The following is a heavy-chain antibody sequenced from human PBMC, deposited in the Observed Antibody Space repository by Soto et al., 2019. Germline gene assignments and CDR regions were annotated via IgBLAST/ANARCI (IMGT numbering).Heavy chain of an antibody. CDR1: GFTFYNYA. CDR2: ISGGGDTT. V-gene: IGHV3-23*01. D-gene: IGHD3-10*01. Sequence: EVQLLESGGGLVQPGGSLRLSCAASGFTFYNYAMTWVRQAPGQGLEWVSAISGGGDTTSYADSVKGRFTVSRDGSKNTLYLQMSSLRAEDTALYYCAKGRGGSGSLTPRVDFWGQGTLVTVSS. J-gene: IGHJ4*02. CDR3: AKGRGGSGSLTPRVDF.